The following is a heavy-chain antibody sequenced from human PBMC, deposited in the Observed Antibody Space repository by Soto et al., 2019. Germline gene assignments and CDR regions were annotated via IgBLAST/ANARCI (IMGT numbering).Heavy chain of an antibody. J-gene: IGHJ6*03. D-gene: IGHD3-10*01. CDR3: ARDSMVRGVIVKNYYMDV. V-gene: IGHV1-2*04. Sequence: ASVKVSCKASGYTFTGYYMHWVRQAPGQGLEWMGWINPNSGGTNYAQKFQGWVTMTRDTSISTAYMELSRLKSDDTAVYYWARDSMVRGVIVKNYYMDVWGKGTKVTVSS. CDR1: GYTFTGYY. CDR2: INPNSGGT.